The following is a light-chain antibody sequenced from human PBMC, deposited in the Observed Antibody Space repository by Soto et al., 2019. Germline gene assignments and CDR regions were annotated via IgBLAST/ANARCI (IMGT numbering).Light chain of an antibody. Sequence: EVVLTQSPATLSLSPGERATLSCRASQSISNSLAWYQQKPGQAPRLLIYEASNRATGIPARFSGTGSGTYFTLTISSLEPEDFAVYYCQQRYNWPPCTFGQGTKLEIK. J-gene: IGKJ2*02. CDR1: QSISNS. V-gene: IGKV3-11*01. CDR2: EAS. CDR3: QQRYNWPPCT.